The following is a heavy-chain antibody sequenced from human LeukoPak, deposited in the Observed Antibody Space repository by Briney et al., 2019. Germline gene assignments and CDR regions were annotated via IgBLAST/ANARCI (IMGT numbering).Heavy chain of an antibody. CDR1: GGSISSSSYY. CDR3: ARLDLVAGNDY. Sequence: KPSETLSLTCTVSGGSISSSSYYWGWIRQPPGKGLEWIGSIYYSGSTYYNPSLKSRVTISVDTSKNQFSLKLSSVTVADTAVYYCARLDLVAGNDYWGQGTLVTVSS. V-gene: IGHV4-39*01. CDR2: IYYSGST. J-gene: IGHJ4*02. D-gene: IGHD6-19*01.